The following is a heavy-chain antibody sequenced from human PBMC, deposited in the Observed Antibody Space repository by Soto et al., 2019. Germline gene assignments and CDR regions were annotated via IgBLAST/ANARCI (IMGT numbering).Heavy chain of an antibody. CDR3: ARQLVQQLSYGEVWFDP. Sequence: QLQLQESGPGLVKPSETLSLTCTVSGGSISSSSYYWGWIRQPPGKGLEWIGSIYYSGSTYYNPSLKSRVTISVDTSKNQFSLKLSSVTAADTAVYYCARQLVQQLSYGEVWFDPWGQGTLVTVSS. CDR1: GGSISSSSYY. V-gene: IGHV4-39*01. CDR2: IYYSGST. D-gene: IGHD6-13*01. J-gene: IGHJ5*02.